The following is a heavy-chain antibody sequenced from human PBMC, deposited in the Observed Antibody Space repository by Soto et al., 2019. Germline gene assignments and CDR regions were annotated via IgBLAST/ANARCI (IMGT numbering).Heavy chain of an antibody. D-gene: IGHD1-1*01. V-gene: IGHV4-39*01. CDR3: ATVASTHFDS. CDR2: FFYGGRT. CDR1: GGSISSPSYN. Sequence: QVQLQQSGPGLLKPSETLSLTCTVSGGSISSPSYNWGWVRQPPGKGPEWIGSFFYGGRTHYSPSLESRLSISVYTARSQVSLILTSVTAADTAVYYCATVASTHFDSWGQGALVVVSS. J-gene: IGHJ4*02.